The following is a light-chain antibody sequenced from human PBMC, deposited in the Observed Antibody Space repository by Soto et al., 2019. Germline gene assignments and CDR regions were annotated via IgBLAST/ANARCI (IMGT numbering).Light chain of an antibody. CDR2: GAS. V-gene: IGKV3-15*01. CDR3: QQYNNWPWT. Sequence: ELVMTQSPATLSVSAGERATLSCRASQSVSSNLAWSKQKPGQATRLLIYGASTRATGIPARVSGSGSGTEVTLTISSLQSEDFAVYYCQQYNNWPWTFGQGTKVDIK. CDR1: QSVSSN. J-gene: IGKJ1*01.